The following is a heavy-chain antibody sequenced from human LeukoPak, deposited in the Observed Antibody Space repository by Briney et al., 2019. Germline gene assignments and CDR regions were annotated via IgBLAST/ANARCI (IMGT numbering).Heavy chain of an antibody. Sequence: GASLRLSCEASGFDFSIHAMSWVRQAPGKGLEWVSTIGSADKTYYADSVKGRFTISRDDSKNTLYLQMSSLRVEDTALYFCAKDYVNRNGVYDPFDMWGQGTRVTVSS. D-gene: IGHD3-10*02. CDR2: IGSADKT. V-gene: IGHV3-23*01. CDR3: AKDYVNRNGVYDPFDM. CDR1: GFDFSIHA. J-gene: IGHJ3*02.